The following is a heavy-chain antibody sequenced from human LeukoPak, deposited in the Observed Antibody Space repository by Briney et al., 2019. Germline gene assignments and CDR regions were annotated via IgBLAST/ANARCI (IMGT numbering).Heavy chain of an antibody. V-gene: IGHV4-61*02. J-gene: IGHJ4*02. Sequence: PSETLSLTCTVSGGSISNSGDYWGWIRQPAGKGLEWIGRTYTSGSTNYNPSLKSRVTISVDTSKNQFSLKLSSVTAADTAVYYCARSGYYTRHFDYWGQGTLVTVSS. CDR1: GGSISNSGDY. CDR3: ARSGYYTRHFDY. CDR2: TYTSGST. D-gene: IGHD3-3*01.